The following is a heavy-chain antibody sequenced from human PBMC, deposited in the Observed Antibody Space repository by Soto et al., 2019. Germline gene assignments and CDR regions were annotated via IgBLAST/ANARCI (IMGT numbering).Heavy chain of an antibody. CDR1: GFTFSSYG. J-gene: IGHJ4*02. V-gene: IGHV3-33*01. D-gene: IGHD3-3*01. CDR3: ARDILARSEWFAFDY. CDR2: IWYDGSNK. Sequence: GGSLRLSCAASGFTFSSYGMHWVRQAPGKGLEWVAVIWYDGSNKYYADSVKGRFTISRDNSKNTLYLQMNSLRAEDTAVYYCARDILARSEWFAFDYWGQGTLVTVSS.